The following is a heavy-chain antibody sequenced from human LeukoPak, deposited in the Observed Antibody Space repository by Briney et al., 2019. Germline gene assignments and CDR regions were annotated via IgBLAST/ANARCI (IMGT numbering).Heavy chain of an antibody. D-gene: IGHD6-13*01. CDR2: ISTTISTK. V-gene: IGHV3-48*04. CDR1: GFTFSIYS. CDR3: ARVSSWSLFDY. J-gene: IGHJ4*02. Sequence: GGSLRLSCSASGFTFSIYSMNWVRQAPGKGLEWVSYISTTISTKYYADSVKGRFTISRDNAKNSLYLQMNSLRAEDTAVYYCARVSSWSLFDYWGQGTLVTVSS.